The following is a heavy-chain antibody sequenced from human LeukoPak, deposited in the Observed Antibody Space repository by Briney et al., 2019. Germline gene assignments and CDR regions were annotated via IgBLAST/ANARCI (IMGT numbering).Heavy chain of an antibody. CDR3: ARDNDLRDPPHFDY. J-gene: IGHJ4*02. V-gene: IGHV1-69*06. D-gene: IGHD3/OR15-3a*01. CDR1: GGTFSSYA. CDR2: IIPIFGTA. Sequence: SVKVSCKASGGTFSSYAISWVRQAPGQGLEWMGGIIPIFGTANYAQKFRGRVTITADKSTRTAYMELSSLRSEDTAVYYCARDNDLRDPPHFDYWGQGTLVTVSS.